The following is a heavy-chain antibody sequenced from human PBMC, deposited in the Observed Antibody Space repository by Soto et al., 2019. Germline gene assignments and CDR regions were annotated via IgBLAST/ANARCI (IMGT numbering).Heavy chain of an antibody. CDR2: TYYRSKWYN. V-gene: IGHV6-1*01. CDR1: GDSVSSNSAA. J-gene: IGHJ3*02. CDR3: ARGYCSSTSCYTSAFDI. Sequence: PSQTLSLTCAISGDSVSSNSAAWNWIRQSPSRGLEWLGRTYYRSKWYNDYAVSVKSRITINPDTSKNQSSLQLNSVTPEDTAVYYCARGYCSSTSCYTSAFDIWGQGTMVTVSS. D-gene: IGHD2-2*02.